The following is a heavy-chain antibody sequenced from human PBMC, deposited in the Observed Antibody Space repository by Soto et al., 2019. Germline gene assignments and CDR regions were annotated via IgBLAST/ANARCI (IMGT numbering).Heavy chain of an antibody. D-gene: IGHD5-18*01. V-gene: IGHV3-30*18. CDR1: GFTFSSYG. Sequence: GGSLRLSCAASGFTFSSYGMHWVRQAPGKGLEWVAVISYDGSNKYYADSVKGRFTISRDNSKNTLYLQMNSLRAEDTAVYYCAKDKQTVDTDPAITLDYWGQGTLVTVSS. CDR2: ISYDGSNK. J-gene: IGHJ4*02. CDR3: AKDKQTVDTDPAITLDY.